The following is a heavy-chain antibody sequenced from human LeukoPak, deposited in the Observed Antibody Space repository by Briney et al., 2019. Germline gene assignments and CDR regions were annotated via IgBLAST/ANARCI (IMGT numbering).Heavy chain of an antibody. CDR1: GGSISSYY. V-gene: IGHV4-59*08. CDR3: ARAPSFDYFDY. J-gene: IGHJ4*02. Sequence: SETLSLTCTVSGGSISSYYWSWIRQPPGKGLEWIGYIYYSGSTNYNPSLKSRVTISVDTSKNQFSLKLSSVTAADTAVYYCARAPSFDYFDYRGQGTLVTVSS. CDR2: IYYSGST. D-gene: IGHD3-3*01.